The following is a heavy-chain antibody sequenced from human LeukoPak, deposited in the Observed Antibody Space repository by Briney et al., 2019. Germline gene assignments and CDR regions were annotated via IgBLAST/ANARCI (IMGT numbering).Heavy chain of an antibody. CDR2: ISSNGGST. CDR1: GFTFSSYA. Sequence: GGSLRLSCAASGFTFSSYAMHWVRQAPGKGLEYVSAISSNGGSTYYANSVKGRFTISRDNSKNTLCLQMGSLRAEDMAVYYCARENPPHGAFDIWGQGTMVTVSS. V-gene: IGHV3-64*01. CDR3: ARENPPHGAFDI. J-gene: IGHJ3*02.